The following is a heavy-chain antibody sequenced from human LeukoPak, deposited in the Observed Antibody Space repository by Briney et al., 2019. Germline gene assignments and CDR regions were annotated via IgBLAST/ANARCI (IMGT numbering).Heavy chain of an antibody. Sequence: SVKVSCKASGGTFSSYAISWVRQAPGQGLEWMGGIIPIFGTANYAQKLQGRVTMTTDTPTSTAYMELRSLRSDDTAVYYCAREGGYDYGDYIVPEFDYWGQGTLVTVSS. CDR1: GGTFSSYA. V-gene: IGHV1-69*05. J-gene: IGHJ4*02. CDR2: IIPIFGTA. CDR3: AREGGYDYGDYIVPEFDY. D-gene: IGHD4-17*01.